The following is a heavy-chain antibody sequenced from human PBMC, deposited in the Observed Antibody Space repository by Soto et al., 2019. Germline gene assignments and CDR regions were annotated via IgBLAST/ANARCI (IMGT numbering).Heavy chain of an antibody. CDR2: ISSSSSYT. V-gene: IGHV3-11*05. J-gene: IGHJ4*02. D-gene: IGHD6-13*01. CDR3: ARALFGYSSTWYYFDY. CDR1: GFTFSDYY. Sequence: GGSLRLSCAASGFTFSDYYVSWIRQAPGKGLEWVSYISSSSSYTNYADSAKGRFTISRDNAKNSLYLQMSSLRAEDTAVYYCARALFGYSSTWYYFDYWGQGTLVTVSS.